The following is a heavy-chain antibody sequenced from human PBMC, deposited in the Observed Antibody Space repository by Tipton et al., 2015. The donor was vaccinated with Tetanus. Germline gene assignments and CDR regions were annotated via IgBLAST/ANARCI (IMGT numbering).Heavy chain of an antibody. V-gene: IGHV1-46*03. CDR3: ARAGGGDAFDI. CDR2: INPSGGST. J-gene: IGHJ3*02. D-gene: IGHD3-16*01. Sequence: QLVQSGAEVKRPGASVKVSCKASGYTFTSYGISWVRQAPGQGLEWMGIINPSGGSTSYAQKFQGRVTMTRDTSTSTVYMELSSLRSEDTAVYYCARAGGGDAFDIWGQGTMVTVSS. CDR1: GYTFTSYG.